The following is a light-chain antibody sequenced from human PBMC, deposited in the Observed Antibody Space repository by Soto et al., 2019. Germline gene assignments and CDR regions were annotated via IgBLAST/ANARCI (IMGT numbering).Light chain of an antibody. CDR1: QSIYSS. CDR3: QQSYSAPYT. V-gene: IGKV1-39*01. J-gene: IGKJ2*01. CDR2: AAS. Sequence: DIQMTQSPSSLSASVGDRVTITCRASQSIYSSLNWYHQKPGKAPKLLIYAASNLQSGVPSRFSGSGSGTDFTLSISSLQPEDFDCQQSYSAPYTFGLGTKLEI.